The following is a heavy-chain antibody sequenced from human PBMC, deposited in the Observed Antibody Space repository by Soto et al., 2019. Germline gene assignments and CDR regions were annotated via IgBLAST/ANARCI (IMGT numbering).Heavy chain of an antibody. Sequence: EVQLVESGGGLVQPGGSLRLSCAASGFTFSNYWRIWVRQAPGKGPEWVANIKQDGSEQHYVDSVKGRFTISRDNAKNALYLQMNSLRVEDTAVYYCAKDLGWLRVDSWGQGTLVTV. D-gene: IGHD5-18*01. CDR1: GFTFSNYW. J-gene: IGHJ4*02. CDR3: AKDLGWLRVDS. V-gene: IGHV3-7*04. CDR2: IKQDGSEQ.